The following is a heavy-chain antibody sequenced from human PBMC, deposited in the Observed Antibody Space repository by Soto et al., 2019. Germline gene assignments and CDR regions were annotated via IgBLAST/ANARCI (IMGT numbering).Heavy chain of an antibody. CDR3: AREVTAPGDY. CDR1: GFTFSSYA. Sequence: QVQLVESGGGVVQPGRSLRLSCAASGFTFSSYAMHWVRQAPGKGLEWVAVISYDGSNKYYADSVKGRFTISRDNSKNTLYLQMNSLRAEDKAVYYCAREVTAPGDYWGQGTLVTVSS. CDR2: ISYDGSNK. V-gene: IGHV3-30-3*01. D-gene: IGHD5-18*01. J-gene: IGHJ4*02.